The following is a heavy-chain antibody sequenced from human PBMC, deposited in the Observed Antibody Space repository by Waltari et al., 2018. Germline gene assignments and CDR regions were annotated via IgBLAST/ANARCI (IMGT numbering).Heavy chain of an antibody. V-gene: IGHV4-59*01. CDR1: GGSLSNYY. CDR3: ARGSGRQLTY. Sequence: QVQLQASGPGLVKPSETLSLTCNVSGGSLSNYYWSWIRQPPGKGLEWIGYIYYSGTTNYNPSLKSRVTMSVDTSKNQFSLKLTSVTAADTAVYYCARGSGRQLTYWGQGTLVTVSS. J-gene: IGHJ4*02. CDR2: IYYSGTT. D-gene: IGHD6-13*01.